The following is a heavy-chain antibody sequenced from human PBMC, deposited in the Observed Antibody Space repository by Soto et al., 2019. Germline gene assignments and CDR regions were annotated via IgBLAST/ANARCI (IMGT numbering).Heavy chain of an antibody. CDR3: ARDVLPRYSDSRDS. CDR1: GFTFSSYA. Sequence: GGSLRLSCAASGFTFSSYAMSWVRQAPGKGLEWVSAISGSGGSTYYADSVKGRFTISRDNSKNTLYLQMNSLRGGDTAVYYCARDVLPRYSDSRDSWGHGTQVTGSS. D-gene: IGHD4-17*01. J-gene: IGHJ5*01. CDR2: ISGSGGST. V-gene: IGHV3-23*01.